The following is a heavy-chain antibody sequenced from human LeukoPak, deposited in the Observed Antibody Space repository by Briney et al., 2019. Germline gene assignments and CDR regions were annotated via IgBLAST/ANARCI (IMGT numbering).Heavy chain of an antibody. CDR3: AKDGAPYYYDSSGYVDY. D-gene: IGHD3-22*01. V-gene: IGHV3-23*01. Sequence: GGSLRLSCAASGFTFDDYAMHWVRQAPGKGLEWVSAISGSGGSTYYADSVKGRFTISRDNSKNTLYLQMNSLRAEDTAVYYCAKDGAPYYYDSSGYVDYWGQGTLVTVSS. CDR2: ISGSGGST. CDR1: GFTFDDYA. J-gene: IGHJ4*02.